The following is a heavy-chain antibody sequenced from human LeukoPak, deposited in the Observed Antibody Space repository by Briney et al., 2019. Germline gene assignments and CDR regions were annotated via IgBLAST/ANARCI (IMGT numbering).Heavy chain of an antibody. J-gene: IGHJ3*02. D-gene: IGHD3-16*01. CDR3: ARDLDYIPVI. CDR1: GYTFISYW. V-gene: IGHV5-51*01. CDR2: IYPGDSDS. Sequence: GEALQISCYGAGYTFISYWIGWVRQMPGKGLVWMGIIYPGDSDSSYNPSLQGQVIISADKSNSTASLQRSSLNAPDTAMYYCARDLDYIPVIWGGGTMVTVSS.